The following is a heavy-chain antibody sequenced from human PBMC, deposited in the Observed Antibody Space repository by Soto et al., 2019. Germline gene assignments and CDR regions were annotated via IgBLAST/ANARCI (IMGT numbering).Heavy chain of an antibody. Sequence: SETLSLTYTVSGGSISSYYWSWIRQPPGKGLEWIGYIYYSGSTNYNPSLKSRVTISVDTSKNQFSLKLSSVTAADTAVYYCARDRSGIVATVNYYYYMDVWGKGTTVTVSS. V-gene: IGHV4-59*01. CDR1: GGSISSYY. J-gene: IGHJ6*03. CDR3: ARDRSGIVATVNYYYYMDV. D-gene: IGHD5-12*01. CDR2: IYYSGST.